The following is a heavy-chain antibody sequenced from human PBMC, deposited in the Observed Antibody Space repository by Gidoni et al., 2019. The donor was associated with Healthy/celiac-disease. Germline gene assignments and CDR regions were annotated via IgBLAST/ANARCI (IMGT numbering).Heavy chain of an antibody. CDR3: ARVFPGPLVASVYYYYGMDV. V-gene: IGHV3-7*01. D-gene: IGHD6-6*01. Sequence: EVQLVESGGGLVQPGGSLRLSCAASGFPFSSYWMSWVRQAPGKGLEWVANIKQDGSEKYYVDSVKGRFTISRDNAKNSLYLQMNSLRAEDTAVYYCARVFPGPLVASVYYYYGMDVWGQGTTVTVSS. CDR1: GFPFSSYW. J-gene: IGHJ6*02. CDR2: IKQDGSEK.